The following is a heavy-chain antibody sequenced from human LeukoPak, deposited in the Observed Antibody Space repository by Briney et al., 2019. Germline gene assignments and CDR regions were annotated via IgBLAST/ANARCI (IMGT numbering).Heavy chain of an antibody. CDR2: ISWNSGSR. CDR3: AKGLYGSDNAFDC. CDR1: GFTFPDYA. J-gene: IGHJ4*02. Sequence: GGSLRLSCVASGFTFPDYAMHWVRQPPGKGLEWVSGISWNSGSRGYADSVKGRFTISRDNAKNSLYLQMNSLRVEDTALYYCAKGLYGSDNAFDCWGQGTLVTVSS. D-gene: IGHD3-10*01. V-gene: IGHV3-9*01.